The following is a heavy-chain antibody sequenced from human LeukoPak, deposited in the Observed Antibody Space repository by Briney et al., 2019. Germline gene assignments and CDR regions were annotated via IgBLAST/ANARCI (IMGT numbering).Heavy chain of an antibody. V-gene: IGHV1-2*02. CDR3: ARGCPSYGSSCPKSAFDI. CDR2: INPNSGGT. CDR1: GYTFTGYY. Sequence: GASVKVSCKASGYTFTGYYMHWVRQAPGQGLEWMGWINPNSGGTNYAQKFQGRVTMTRDTSISTAYMELSRLRSDDTAVYYCARGCPSYGSSCPKSAFDIWGQGTMVTVSS. D-gene: IGHD6-13*01. J-gene: IGHJ3*02.